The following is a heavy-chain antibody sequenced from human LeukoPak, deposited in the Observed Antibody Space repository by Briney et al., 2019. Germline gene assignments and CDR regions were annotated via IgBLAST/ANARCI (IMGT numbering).Heavy chain of an antibody. J-gene: IGHJ4*02. CDR1: GGSISSGGYY. V-gene: IGHV4-31*03. D-gene: IGHD5-12*01. CDR3: ASFEISGYDYYFDY. Sequence: SETLSLTCTVSGGSISSGGYYWSWLRQHPGKGLEWIGYIYYSGSTYYNPSLKSRVTISVDTSKNQFSLKLSSVTAADTAVYYCASFEISGYDYYFDYWGQGTLVTVSS. CDR2: IYYSGST.